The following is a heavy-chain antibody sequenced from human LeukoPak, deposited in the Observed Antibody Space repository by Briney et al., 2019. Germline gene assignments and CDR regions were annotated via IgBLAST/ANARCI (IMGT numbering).Heavy chain of an antibody. J-gene: IGHJ3*02. CDR1: GDSIGSNY. D-gene: IGHD3-10*01. CDR2: IYYSGTT. CDR3: ARNRLSHYYVSGSDYFDI. Sequence: PSETLSLTCNVFGDSIGSNYWSWLRQPPGKGLEWIGYIYYSGTTNYNPSLKSRASISVETSKNQISLKLRSVTAADTAVYYCARNRLSHYYVSGSDYFDIWGHGTMVTVSS. V-gene: IGHV4-59*01.